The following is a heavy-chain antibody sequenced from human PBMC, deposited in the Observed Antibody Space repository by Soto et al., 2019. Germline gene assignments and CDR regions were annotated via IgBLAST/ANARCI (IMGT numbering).Heavy chain of an antibody. V-gene: IGHV4-31*03. CDR3: ATGQVAAYYYDSSGPDDAFDI. J-gene: IGHJ3*02. CDR1: GGSISSGGYY. D-gene: IGHD3-22*01. Sequence: PSETLSLTCTVSGGSISSGGYYWSWIRQHPGKGLECIGYIYYSGSTYYNPSLKSRVTISVDTSKNQFSLKLSSVTAADTAVYYCATGQVAAYYYDSSGPDDAFDIWGQGTMVTVSS. CDR2: IYYSGST.